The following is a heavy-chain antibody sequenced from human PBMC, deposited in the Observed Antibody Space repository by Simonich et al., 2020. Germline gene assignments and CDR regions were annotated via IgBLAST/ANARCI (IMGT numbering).Heavy chain of an antibody. CDR3: ARGGLYFDY. CDR1: GGSISRYY. CDR2: IYYSGST. J-gene: IGHJ4*02. Sequence: QVQLQESGPGLVKPSETLSLTCTVSGGSISRYYWSWIRQPPWKGLEWIGYIYYSGSTNYNPSLKSRVTISVDTSKNQFSLKLSSVTAADTAVYYCARGGLYFDYWVQGTLVTVSS. D-gene: IGHD2-15*01. V-gene: IGHV4-59*01.